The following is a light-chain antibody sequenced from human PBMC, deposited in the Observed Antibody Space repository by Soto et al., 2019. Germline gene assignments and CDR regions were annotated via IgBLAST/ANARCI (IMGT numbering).Light chain of an antibody. CDR1: SSDVDSYNR. V-gene: IGLV2-18*02. Sequence: QSALTQPRSVSGSPGQSVTISCTGISSDVDSYNRVSWYQQPPGTAPKLIIYEVSDRPSGVPNRFSGSRSANTASLTISGLQAEDEADYYCCSYAGSHTWVFGTGTKLTVL. CDR2: EVS. J-gene: IGLJ1*01. CDR3: CSYAGSHTWV.